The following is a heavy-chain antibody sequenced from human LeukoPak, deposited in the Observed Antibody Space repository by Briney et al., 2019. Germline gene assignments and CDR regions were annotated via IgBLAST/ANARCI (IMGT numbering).Heavy chain of an antibody. CDR2: IYYSGST. J-gene: IGHJ5*02. D-gene: IGHD3-10*01. V-gene: IGHV4-30-4*01. CDR1: GGSISSGDYY. Sequence: SETLPLTCTVSGGSISSGDYYWSWIRQPPGKGLEWIGYIYYSGSTYYNPSLKSRVTISVDTSKNQFSLKLSSVTAADTAVYYCARGRMVRGVIIWFDPWGQGTLVTVSS. CDR3: ARGRMVRGVIIWFDP.